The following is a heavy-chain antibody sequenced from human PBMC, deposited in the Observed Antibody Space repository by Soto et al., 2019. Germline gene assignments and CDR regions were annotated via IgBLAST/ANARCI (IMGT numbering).Heavy chain of an antibody. D-gene: IGHD3-3*01. CDR3: ARDIRELRFLEWLPRFDP. V-gene: IGHV3-7*01. CDR1: GFTFSSYW. CDR2: IKQDGSGK. J-gene: IGHJ5*02. Sequence: GGSLRLSCAASGFTFSSYWMSWVRQAPGKGLEWVANIKQDGSGKYYVDSVKGRFTISRDNAKNSLYLQMNSLRAEDTAVYYCARDIRELRFLEWLPRFDPWGQGTLVTVSS.